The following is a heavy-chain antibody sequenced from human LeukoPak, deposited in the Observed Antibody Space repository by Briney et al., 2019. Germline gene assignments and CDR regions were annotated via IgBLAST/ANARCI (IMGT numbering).Heavy chain of an antibody. Sequence: PSETLSLTCAVYGGSFSGYYRSWIRQPPGKGLEWIGEINHSGSTNYNPSLKSRVTISVDTSKNQFSLKLSSVTAADTAVYYCARQGGVAAAGTVDYWGQGTLVTVSS. CDR3: ARQGGVAAAGTVDY. CDR2: INHSGST. D-gene: IGHD6-13*01. V-gene: IGHV4-34*01. CDR1: GGSFSGYY. J-gene: IGHJ4*02.